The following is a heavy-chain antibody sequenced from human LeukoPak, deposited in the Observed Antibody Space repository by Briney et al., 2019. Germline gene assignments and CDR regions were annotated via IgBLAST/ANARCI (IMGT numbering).Heavy chain of an antibody. J-gene: IGHJ4*02. CDR3: AHSSNFRPPFDY. V-gene: IGHV2-5*02. Sequence: SGPTLFKPTHTLTLTCTFSGFSLTTRGVGVGWIRQPPGKALEWLAPIYWDDDKRYSTSLKSRVTVTKDTSKNQVVLTVTNMDPVDTATYFCAHSSNFRPPFDYWGPGTLVTVSS. D-gene: IGHD4/OR15-4a*01. CDR1: GFSLTTRGVG. CDR2: IYWDDDK.